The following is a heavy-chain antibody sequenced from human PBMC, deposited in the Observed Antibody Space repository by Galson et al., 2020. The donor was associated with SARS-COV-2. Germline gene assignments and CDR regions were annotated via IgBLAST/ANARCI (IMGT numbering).Heavy chain of an antibody. D-gene: IGHD3-3*01. V-gene: IGHV4-39*01. CDR2: IYHSCST. Sequence: SETLSLTCTVSGGSISSSSYYWGWIRQPPGKGLEWIGSIYHSCSTYYNPSLNSRLTISVDTSKNQFSLNLSSVTAADTAVYYCARHLYDFWSGFFWLNWFDPWGQGTLVTVSS. CDR3: ARHLYDFWSGFFWLNWFDP. J-gene: IGHJ5*02. CDR1: GGSISSSSYY.